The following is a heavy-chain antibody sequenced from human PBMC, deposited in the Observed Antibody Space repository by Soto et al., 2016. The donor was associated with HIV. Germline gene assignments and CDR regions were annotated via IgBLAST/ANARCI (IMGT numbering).Heavy chain of an antibody. CDR1: GFIVRNNY. Sequence: EVHVVESGGGLVQPGGSRRLSCAASGFIVRNNYMTWVRQAPGKGLDWVSAISGSGGSTYYADSVKGRFTISRDNSKNTLYLQMNSLRAEDTAVYYCAKENFHSQYLDYWGQGTLVTVSS. CDR2: ISGSGGST. D-gene: IGHD1-7*01. CDR3: AKENFHSQYLDY. V-gene: IGHV3-23*04. J-gene: IGHJ4*02.